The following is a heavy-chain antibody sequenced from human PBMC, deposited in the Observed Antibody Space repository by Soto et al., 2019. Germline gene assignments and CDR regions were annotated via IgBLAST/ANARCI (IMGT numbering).Heavy chain of an antibody. D-gene: IGHD3-16*01. J-gene: IGHJ4*02. CDR2: IYYSGST. CDR1: GGSVSSYY. CDR3: AGGLITPRFDY. V-gene: IGHV4-59*08. Sequence: QVQLQESGPGLVKPSETLSLTCTVSGGSVSSYYWSWIRQPPGEGLEWLGYIYYSGSTNYNPSLKSRVTISVDTSKNQFSLKLSSVTAADTAVYYCAGGLITPRFDYWGQGTLVTVSS.